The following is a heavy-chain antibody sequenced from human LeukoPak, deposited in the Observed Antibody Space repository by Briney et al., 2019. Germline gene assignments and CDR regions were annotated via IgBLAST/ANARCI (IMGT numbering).Heavy chain of an antibody. CDR1: GGSFSGYY. J-gene: IGHJ4*02. CDR3: ARTPDYGDYSGSQNFDY. CDR2: INHSGST. Sequence: SETLSLTCAVYGGSFSGYYWSWIRQPPGKGLEWIGEINHSGSTNYNPSLKSRVTISVDTSKNQFSLKLSSVTAADTAVYYCARTPDYGDYSGSQNFDYWGQGTLVTVSS. D-gene: IGHD4-17*01. V-gene: IGHV4-34*01.